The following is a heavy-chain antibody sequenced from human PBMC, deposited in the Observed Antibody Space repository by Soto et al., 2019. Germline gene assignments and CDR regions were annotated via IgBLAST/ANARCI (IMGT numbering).Heavy chain of an antibody. CDR1: GGSISSYY. CDR3: ARLVGATPIDY. D-gene: IGHD1-26*01. V-gene: IGHV4-59*08. Sequence: SETLSLTCTVSGGSISSYYWSWIRQPPGKGLEWIGYIYYSGSTYYNPSLKSRVTISVDTSKNQFSLKLSSVTAAYTAVYYCARLVGATPIDYWGQGTLVTVSS. CDR2: IYYSGST. J-gene: IGHJ4*02.